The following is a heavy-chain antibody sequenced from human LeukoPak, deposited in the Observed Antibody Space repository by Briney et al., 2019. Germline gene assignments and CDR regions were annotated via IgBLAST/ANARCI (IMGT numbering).Heavy chain of an antibody. J-gene: IGHJ4*02. D-gene: IGHD5-18*01. CDR1: GFTFISYA. CDR3: ARDQGSYGVIDY. CDR2: ISYDGSNK. Sequence: GGSLRLSCAASGFTFISYAMHWVRPAPGKGLEWVAVISYDGSNKYYADSVKGRFTISRDNSKNTLYLQMNSLRAEDTAVYYCARDQGSYGVIDYWGQGTLVTVSS. V-gene: IGHV3-30-3*01.